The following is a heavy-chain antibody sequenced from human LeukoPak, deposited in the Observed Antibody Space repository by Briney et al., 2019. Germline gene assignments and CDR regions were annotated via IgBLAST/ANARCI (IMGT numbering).Heavy chain of an antibody. J-gene: IGHJ5*02. V-gene: IGHV1-18*01. CDR1: GYTFTSCG. CDR3: VRDWLGLSGWFDP. Sequence: ASVKVSYKASGYTFTSCGISWVRQATGQGLEWMGWISAYNGNTNYAQKLQGRVTMTTDTSTSTAYMELRSLRSDDTAVYYCVRDWLGLSGWFDPWGQGTLVTVSS. CDR2: ISAYNGNT. D-gene: IGHD5-12*01.